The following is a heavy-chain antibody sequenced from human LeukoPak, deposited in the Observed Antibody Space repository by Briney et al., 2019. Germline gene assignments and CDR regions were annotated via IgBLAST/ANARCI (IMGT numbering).Heavy chain of an antibody. CDR3: ARQGYYDFWSGYYTGSYYYYYGMDV. V-gene: IGHV4-39*01. CDR2: IYYSGST. CDR1: GGSISSSSYY. Sequence: PSETLSLTCTVSGGSISSSSYYWGWIRQPPGKGLEWIGSIYYSGSTYYNPSLKSRVTISVDTSKNQFSLKLSSVTGADTAVYYCARQGYYDFWSGYYTGSYYYYYGMDVWGQGTTVTVSS. J-gene: IGHJ6*02. D-gene: IGHD3-3*01.